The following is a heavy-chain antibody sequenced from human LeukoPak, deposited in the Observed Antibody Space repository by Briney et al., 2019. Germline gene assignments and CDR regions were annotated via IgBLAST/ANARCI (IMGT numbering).Heavy chain of an antibody. D-gene: IGHD5-24*01. CDR3: AKDMAEMATITIDY. Sequence: PGRSLRLSCAASGFTFSSYGMHWVRQAPGKGLEWVAVIWYDGSNKYYADSVKGRFTISRDNSKNTLYLQMNSLRAEDTAVYYCAKDMAEMATITIDYWGQGTLVTVSS. CDR1: GFTFSSYG. CDR2: IWYDGSNK. V-gene: IGHV3-33*06. J-gene: IGHJ4*02.